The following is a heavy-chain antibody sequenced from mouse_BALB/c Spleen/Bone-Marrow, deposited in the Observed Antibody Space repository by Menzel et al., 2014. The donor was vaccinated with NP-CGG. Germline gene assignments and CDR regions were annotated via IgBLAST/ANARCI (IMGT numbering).Heavy chain of an antibody. V-gene: IGHV1-20*02. D-gene: IGHD2-3*01. J-gene: IGHJ4*01. Sequence: EVQLQQSGPELVKPGASVKISCKASGYSFTGYFMNWVMPSHGKSLAWIGRINPYNGDTFYNQKFKGKATLTVDKSSSTAHMELRSLASEDSAVYYCARGGLLRAMDYWGQGTSVTVSS. CDR2: INPYNGDT. CDR1: GYSFTGYF. CDR3: ARGGLLRAMDY.